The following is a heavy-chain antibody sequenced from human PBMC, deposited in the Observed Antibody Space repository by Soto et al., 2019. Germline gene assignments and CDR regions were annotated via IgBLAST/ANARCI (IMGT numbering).Heavy chain of an antibody. Sequence: ASVKVSCKASGYTFTSYAMHWVRQAPGQRLEWMGWINAGSGNTKYSQKFQGRVTITRDTSASTAYMELSSLRSEDTAVYYCARVDGSRYYDSSGYYDLSFDIWGQGTMVTVSS. V-gene: IGHV1-3*01. CDR3: ARVDGSRYYDSSGYYDLSFDI. D-gene: IGHD3-22*01. J-gene: IGHJ3*02. CDR1: GYTFTSYA. CDR2: INAGSGNT.